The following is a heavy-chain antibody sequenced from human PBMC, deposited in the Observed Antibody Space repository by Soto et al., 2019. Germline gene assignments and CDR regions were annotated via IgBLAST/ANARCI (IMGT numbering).Heavy chain of an antibody. J-gene: IGHJ4*02. V-gene: IGHV3-23*01. Sequence: EVQLLESGGGLVQPGGSLRLSCAASGFTFSSYAMSWVRQAPGKGLEWVSAISGSGGSTYYADSVKGRFTISRDNSKNTLYLQMNSLRTEDTAVYYCATAAAGVLFYFDSWGQGTLVTVSS. CDR3: ATAAAGVLFYFDS. CDR2: ISGSGGST. D-gene: IGHD2-8*02. CDR1: GFTFSSYA.